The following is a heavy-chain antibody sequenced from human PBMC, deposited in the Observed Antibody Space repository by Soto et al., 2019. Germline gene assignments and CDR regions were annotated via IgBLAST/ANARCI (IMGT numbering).Heavy chain of an antibody. V-gene: IGHV4-59*01. CDR3: ARARGYWSSTSCSQGPSYYYYYGMDV. D-gene: IGHD2-2*01. CDR1: GGSISSYY. Sequence: SETLSLTCTVSGGSISSYYWSWIRQPPGKGLEWIGYIYYSGSTNYNPSLKSRVTISVDTSKNQFSLKLSSVTAADTAVYYCARARGYWSSTSCSQGPSYYYYYGMDVWGQGTTVTVSS. CDR2: IYYSGST. J-gene: IGHJ6*02.